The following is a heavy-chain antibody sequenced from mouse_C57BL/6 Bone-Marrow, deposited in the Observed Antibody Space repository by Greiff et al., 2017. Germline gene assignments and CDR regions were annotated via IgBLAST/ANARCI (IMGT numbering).Heavy chain of an antibody. J-gene: IGHJ4*01. CDR1: GYTFTSYW. D-gene: IGHD3-2*02. CDR3: ARRSSGCAMDY. CDR2: IHPNSGST. V-gene: IGHV1-64*01. Sequence: QVQLQQPGAELVKPGASVKLSCKASGYTFTSYWMHWVKQRPGQGLEWIGMIHPNSGSTNYNEKFKSKATLTVDKSSSTAYMQISSLTSEDSAVYYCARRSSGCAMDYWGQGTSVTVSS.